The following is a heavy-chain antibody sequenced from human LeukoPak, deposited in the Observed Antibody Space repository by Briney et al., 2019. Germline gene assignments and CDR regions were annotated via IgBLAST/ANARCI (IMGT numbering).Heavy chain of an antibody. CDR1: GGSISSGGYY. CDR3: ARGFSITMVRGSPFDY. CDR2: IYYSGST. V-gene: IGHV4-31*03. J-gene: IGHJ4*02. D-gene: IGHD3-10*01. Sequence: SETLSLTCTVSGGSISSGGYYWSWIRQHPGKGLEWIGYIYYSGSTYYNPSLESRVTISVDTSKSQFSLKLSSVTAADTAVYYCARGFSITMVRGSPFDYWGQGTLVTVSS.